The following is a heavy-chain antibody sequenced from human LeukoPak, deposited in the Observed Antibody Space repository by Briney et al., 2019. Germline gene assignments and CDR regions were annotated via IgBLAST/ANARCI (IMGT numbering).Heavy chain of an antibody. Sequence: ASVKVSCKASGYTFTSYYMHWVRQAPGQGLEWMGIINPSGGSTNYAQKFQGRVTTTADKSTSTAYMELSSLRSEDTAVYYCARAIRGSKIASRYYFYYMDVWGKGTTVTVSS. CDR3: ARAIRGSKIASRYYFYYMDV. V-gene: IGHV1-46*01. D-gene: IGHD3-10*01. CDR1: GYTFTSYY. CDR2: INPSGGST. J-gene: IGHJ6*03.